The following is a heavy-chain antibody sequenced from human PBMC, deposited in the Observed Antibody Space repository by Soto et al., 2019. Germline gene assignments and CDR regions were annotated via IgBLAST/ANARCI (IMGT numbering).Heavy chain of an antibody. CDR3: AREENCRGGTCYSEYFHH. D-gene: IGHD2-15*01. Sequence: ASVKVSCKTSGYIFTAYSMHWVRQAPGQGLEWMGVVNPSGGSAHYAQSFEGRVTLTRDTSTSTFYMELGSLRSEDTAVYYCAREENCRGGTCYSEYFHHWGQGTLVTVSS. J-gene: IGHJ1*01. V-gene: IGHV1-46*01. CDR2: VNPSGGSA. CDR1: GYIFTAYS.